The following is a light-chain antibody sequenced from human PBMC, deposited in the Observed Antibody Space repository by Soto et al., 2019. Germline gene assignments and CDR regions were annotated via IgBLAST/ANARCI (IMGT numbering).Light chain of an antibody. CDR2: GAA. V-gene: IGKV3-20*01. Sequence: EIVLTQSPGPLSLSPGERVTLSCRASQSVSSRFLAWYQQKPGQAPRLLIYGAASRAGGIPDRFRGSGSGTDFSLTISTLEPEDSAMYYCHQYGSSPFTFGPGTKVDIK. J-gene: IGKJ3*01. CDR1: QSVSSRF. CDR3: HQYGSSPFT.